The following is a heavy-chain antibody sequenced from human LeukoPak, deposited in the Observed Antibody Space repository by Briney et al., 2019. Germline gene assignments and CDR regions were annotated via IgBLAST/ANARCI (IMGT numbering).Heavy chain of an antibody. V-gene: IGHV3-23*01. Sequence: PGGSLRLSCAASGFAFSSYAMSWVRQTPGKGLEWVSAISGGGGRTYYADSVKGRFTISRDNSKNTLYLKMNSLRAGDTAVYTFAKDKRGGPYAVDYWGQGTLVTVSS. CDR3: AKDKRGGPYAVDY. CDR2: ISGGGGRT. J-gene: IGHJ4*02. D-gene: IGHD2-2*01. CDR1: GFAFSSYA.